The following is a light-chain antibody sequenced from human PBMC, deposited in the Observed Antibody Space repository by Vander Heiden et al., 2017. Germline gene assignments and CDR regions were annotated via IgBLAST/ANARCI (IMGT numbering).Light chain of an antibody. CDR2: AAS. Sequence: DIQMTQFPSSLSASIGDRVTLTCRASQGISNYLGWYQHEPRKAPKLLIYAASTLQSGVPSRFSGSGSGTDFTLAISSLQAEDVATYYCQKYNRGPPGATFGQGTKVEIK. V-gene: IGKV1-27*01. J-gene: IGKJ1*01. CDR3: QKYNRGPPGAT. CDR1: QGISNY.